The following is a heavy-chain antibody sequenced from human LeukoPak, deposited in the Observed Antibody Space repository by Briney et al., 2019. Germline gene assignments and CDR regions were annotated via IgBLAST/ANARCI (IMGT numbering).Heavy chain of an antibody. D-gene: IGHD2-2*01. CDR1: GFTFSSYG. CDR3: ARTARDYYYYYVDV. Sequence: GGSLRLSCAASGFTFSSYGMHWVRQAPGKGLEWVAVIWYDGSNKYYADSVKGRFTISRDNSKNTLYLQMNSLRAEDTAVYYCARTARDYYYYYVDVWGKGTTVTVSS. V-gene: IGHV3-33*01. J-gene: IGHJ6*03. CDR2: IWYDGSNK.